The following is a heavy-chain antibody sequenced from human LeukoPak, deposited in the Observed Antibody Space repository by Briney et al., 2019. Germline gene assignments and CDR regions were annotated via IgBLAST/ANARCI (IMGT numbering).Heavy chain of an antibody. Sequence: ASVKVSCKASGYTFTGYYVHWVRQAPGQGLEWMGWINPNNGGTNYAQKFQGRVTMTRDTSISTAYMELGRLTSDDTAVYYCARGRGTTSSNFDYWGQGTLVTVSS. CDR1: GYTFTGYY. V-gene: IGHV1-2*02. J-gene: IGHJ4*02. CDR2: INPNNGGT. D-gene: IGHD2-2*01. CDR3: ARGRGTTSSNFDY.